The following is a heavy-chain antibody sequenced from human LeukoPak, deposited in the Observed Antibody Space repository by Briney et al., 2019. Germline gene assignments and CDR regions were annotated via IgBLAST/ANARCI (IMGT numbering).Heavy chain of an antibody. J-gene: IGHJ6*03. CDR1: GGSISSYY. Sequence: SETLSLTCTVSGGSISSYYWSWIRQPPGKGLEWIGYIYYSGSTNYNPSLKSRVTISVDTSKNQFSLKLSSVTAADTAVYYCARGRPSPSSGWSKSITYYMDAWGKGTTVTVSS. CDR2: IYYSGST. CDR3: ARGRPSPSSGWSKSITYYMDA. V-gene: IGHV4-59*01. D-gene: IGHD6-19*01.